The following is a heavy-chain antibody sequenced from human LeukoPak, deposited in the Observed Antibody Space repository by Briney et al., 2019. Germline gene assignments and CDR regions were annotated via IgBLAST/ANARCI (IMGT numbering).Heavy chain of an antibody. CDR1: GFIFSTYS. V-gene: IGHV3-48*01. CDR3: AKEDYDILTGHLF. J-gene: IGHJ4*02. CDR2: ISSTDSTI. Sequence: GGSLRLSCAASGFIFSTYSMNWVRQAPGKGLEWVSYISSTDSTIYYADSVQGRFTISRDNSKNTLYLQMNSLRAEDTAVYYCAKEDYDILTGHLFWGQGTLVTVSS. D-gene: IGHD3-9*01.